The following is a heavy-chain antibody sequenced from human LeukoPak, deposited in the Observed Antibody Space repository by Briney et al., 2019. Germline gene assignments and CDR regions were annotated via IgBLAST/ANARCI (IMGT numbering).Heavy chain of an antibody. J-gene: IGHJ4*02. D-gene: IGHD3-10*01. Sequence: PGGSLRLSCAASGFTFSDYYMSWIRQAPGKGLEWVSYISSSGSTIYYADSVKGRFTISRDDAKNSLYLQMNSLRAEDTAVYYCARDLIRGARSFDYWGQGTLVTVSS. CDR3: ARDLIRGARSFDY. CDR2: ISSSGSTI. CDR1: GFTFSDYY. V-gene: IGHV3-11*01.